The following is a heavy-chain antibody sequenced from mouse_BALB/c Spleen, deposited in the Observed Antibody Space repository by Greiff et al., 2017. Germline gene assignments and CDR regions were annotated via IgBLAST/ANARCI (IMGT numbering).Heavy chain of an antibody. CDR2: IDPENGDT. D-gene: IGHD2-12*01. Sequence: VQLQQSGAELVRSGASVKLSCTASGFNIKDYYMHWVKQRPEQGLEWIGWIDPENGDTEYAPKFQGKATMTADTSSNTAYLQLSSLTSEDTAVYYCNALRRGPFAYWGQGTLVTVSA. CDR1: GFNIKDYY. CDR3: NALRRGPFAY. J-gene: IGHJ3*01. V-gene: IGHV14-4*02.